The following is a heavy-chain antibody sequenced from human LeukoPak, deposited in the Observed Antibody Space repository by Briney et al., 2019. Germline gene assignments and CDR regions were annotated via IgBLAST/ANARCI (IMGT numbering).Heavy chain of an antibody. CDR3: AKSSVAGTVGYFQH. D-gene: IGHD6-19*01. Sequence: PGGSLRLSCAASGFTFDDYAMHWVRQAPGKGLEWVSGISWNSGSIGYADSVKGRFTISRDNAKNSLYLQMNSLRAEDTALYYCAKSSVAGTVGYFQHWGQGTLVTVSS. CDR1: GFTFDDYA. J-gene: IGHJ1*01. CDR2: ISWNSGSI. V-gene: IGHV3-9*01.